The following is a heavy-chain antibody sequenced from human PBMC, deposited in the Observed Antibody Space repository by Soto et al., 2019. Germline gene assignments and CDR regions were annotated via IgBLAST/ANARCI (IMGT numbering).Heavy chain of an antibody. D-gene: IGHD3-16*01. CDR3: AAYSHKGY. Sequence: EEQLVESGGDLVQPGGSLRLXCAXSGFTVSNNYMSWVRQAPGKGLEWVSLIYSGGSTYYADSVKGRFTISRDXXKNTLYLQMNSLRAEDTAMYYCAAYSHKGYWGQGTLVTVSS. CDR2: IYSGGST. CDR1: GFTVSNNY. V-gene: IGHV3-66*01. J-gene: IGHJ4*02.